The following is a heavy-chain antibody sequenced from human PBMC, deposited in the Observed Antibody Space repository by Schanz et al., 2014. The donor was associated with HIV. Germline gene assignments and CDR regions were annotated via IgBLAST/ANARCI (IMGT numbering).Heavy chain of an antibody. J-gene: IGHJ6*02. Sequence: QVQLVESGGGVVQPGRSLRLSCAASGFTFSSYGMHWVRQAPGKGLEWVAVIWYDGSNKYYADSVKGRFTISRDNSKNPLYPQMNSLRAEDTAVYYCARRSTPGGYYGMDAWGQGTTVTVSS. CDR3: ARRSTPGGYYGMDA. CDR1: GFTFSSYG. D-gene: IGHD2-15*01. CDR2: IWYDGSNK. V-gene: IGHV3-33*01.